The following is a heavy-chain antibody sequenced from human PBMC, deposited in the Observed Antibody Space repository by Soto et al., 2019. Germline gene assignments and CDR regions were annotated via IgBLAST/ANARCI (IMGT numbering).Heavy chain of an antibody. J-gene: IGHJ4*02. V-gene: IGHV1-8*01. CDR2: MNPNSGNT. CDR3: ARTLDGDNVDS. Sequence: QVQLVQSGAEVKKPGASVKVSCKASGYTFTSYDINWVRQATGQGLEWMGWMNPNSGNTGYAQKFQGRVPMTRNTARGTAYMQLSSLRAEDTAVYCCARTLDGDNVDSWGQGTLVTVSS. D-gene: IGHD4-17*01. CDR1: GYTFTSYD.